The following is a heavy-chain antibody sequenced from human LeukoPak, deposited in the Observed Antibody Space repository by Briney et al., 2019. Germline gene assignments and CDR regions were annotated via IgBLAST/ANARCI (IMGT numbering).Heavy chain of an antibody. V-gene: IGHV1-69*05. CDR2: IIPIFGTA. J-gene: IGHJ4*02. D-gene: IGHD5-18*01. CDR3: ARGPGYRADFAY. CDR1: GGTFSSYA. Sequence: SVKVSCKASGGTFSSYAISWVRQAPGQGLEWMGGIIPIFGTANYAQKFQGRVTITTDESTSTAYMELSSLRSEDTAVYYCARGPGYRADFAYWGQGTLVTVSS.